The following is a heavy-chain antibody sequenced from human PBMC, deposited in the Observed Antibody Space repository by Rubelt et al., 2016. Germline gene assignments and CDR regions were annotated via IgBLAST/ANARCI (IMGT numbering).Heavy chain of an antibody. D-gene: IGHD3-10*01. J-gene: IGHJ5*02. CDR1: GYSFTSYW. CDR3: ARIPGSGSSEINWFDP. Sequence: EVQLVQSGAEVKKPGESLRISCKGSGYSFTSYWISWVRQMPGKGLEWMGRIDPSDSYTNYRPSFPCHVTISADKSISTAYLQWSSLKASETAMYYCARIPGSGSSEINWFDPWGQGTLVTVSS. V-gene: IGHV5-10-1*03. CDR2: IDPSDSYT.